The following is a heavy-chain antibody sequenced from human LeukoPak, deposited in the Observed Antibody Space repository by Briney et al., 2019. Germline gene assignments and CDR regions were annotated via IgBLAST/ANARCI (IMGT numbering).Heavy chain of an antibody. J-gene: IGHJ6*04. Sequence: GGSLRLSCAASGFTFSSYAMSWVRQAPGKGLEWVSAISGSGGSTYYADSVKGRFTISRDNSKNTLYLQMNSLRAEDTAVYYCARLVVVAATLPYYYYGMDVWGKGTTVTVSS. V-gene: IGHV3-23*01. CDR3: ARLVVVAATLPYYYYGMDV. CDR2: ISGSGGST. D-gene: IGHD2-15*01. CDR1: GFTFSSYA.